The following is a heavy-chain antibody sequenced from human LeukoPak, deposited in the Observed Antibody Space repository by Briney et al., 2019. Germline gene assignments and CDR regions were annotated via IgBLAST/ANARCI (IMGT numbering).Heavy chain of an antibody. V-gene: IGHV5-51*01. D-gene: IGHD2-2*01. CDR3: ARQGVVVPAANPYYYYGMDV. CDR1: GYSFTSYW. CDR2: IYPGDSDT. Sequence: GESLKISCKGSGYSFTSYWIGWVRQMPGKGLEWMGIIYPGDSDTRYNPSFQGQVTISADKSISTAYLQWSSLKASDTAMYYCARQGVVVPAANPYYYYGMDVWGQGTTVTVSS. J-gene: IGHJ6*02.